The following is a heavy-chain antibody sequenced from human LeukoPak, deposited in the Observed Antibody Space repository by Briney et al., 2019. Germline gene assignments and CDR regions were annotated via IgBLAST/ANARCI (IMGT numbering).Heavy chain of an antibody. Sequence: GGSLRLSCAASGFILSSFATIWVRRAPGEGVEWVSAISGSSGNTYYADSVKGRFTISRDKSKNTLYLQMNSLRAEDTTVYYCAKDPRELWFGEDYWGQGTLVTVSS. J-gene: IGHJ4*02. CDR2: ISGSSGNT. V-gene: IGHV3-23*01. D-gene: IGHD3-10*01. CDR3: AKDPRELWFGEDY. CDR1: GFILSSFA.